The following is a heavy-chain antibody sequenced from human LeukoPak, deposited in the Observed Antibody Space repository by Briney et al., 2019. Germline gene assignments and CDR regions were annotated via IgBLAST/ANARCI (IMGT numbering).Heavy chain of an antibody. D-gene: IGHD1-26*01. V-gene: IGHV4-4*07. CDR3: ARVVPYRRSYYGLDP. CDR1: GGSISSYY. J-gene: IGHJ5*02. CDR2: IYTSGST. Sequence: TSETLSLTCTVSGGSISSYYWSWIRQPAGKGLEWIGRIYTSGSTNYNPSLKSRVTMSVDTSKNQFSLKLSSVTAADTAVYYCARVVPYRRSYYGLDPWGQGTLVTVSS.